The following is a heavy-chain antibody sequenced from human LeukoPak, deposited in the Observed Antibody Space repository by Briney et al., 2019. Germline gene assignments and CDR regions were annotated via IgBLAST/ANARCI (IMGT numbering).Heavy chain of an antibody. V-gene: IGHV1-8*03. D-gene: IGHD5-12*01. Sequence: GASVKVSCKASGYTFTSYDINWVRQATGQGLEWMGWMNPNSGNTGYAQKFQGRVTITRNTSISTAYMELSSLRSEDTAAYYCASGIDRSGYDLDAFDIWGQGTMVTVSS. J-gene: IGHJ3*02. CDR1: GYTFTSYD. CDR2: MNPNSGNT. CDR3: ASGIDRSGYDLDAFDI.